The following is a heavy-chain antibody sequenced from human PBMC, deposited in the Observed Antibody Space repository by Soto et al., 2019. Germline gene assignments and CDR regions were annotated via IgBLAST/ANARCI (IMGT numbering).Heavy chain of an antibody. CDR2: IYYTGST. CDR3: ARQRGPYGSGSYYYYYGMDV. D-gene: IGHD3-10*01. Sequence: QVQLQESGPGLVKPSETLSLTCTVSGGSISSYYWSWIRQPPGKGLEWIGYIYYTGSTNYNPSLKRRVTISVDTSKSQFSLKLSSVTAADTAVYYCARQRGPYGSGSYYYYYGMDVWGQGTTVTVSS. J-gene: IGHJ6*02. V-gene: IGHV4-59*08. CDR1: GGSISSYY.